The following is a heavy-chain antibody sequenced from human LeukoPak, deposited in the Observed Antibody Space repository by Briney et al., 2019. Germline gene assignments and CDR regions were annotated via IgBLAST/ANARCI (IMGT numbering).Heavy chain of an antibody. Sequence: PGGSLRLSCAASGFTFSSYSMNWVRQAPGKGLGWVSSISSSSSYIYYADSVKGRFTISRDNAKNSLYLQMNSLRAEDTAVYYCARDRGSSWYLGILYWGQGTLVTVSS. V-gene: IGHV3-21*01. CDR1: GFTFSSYS. CDR3: ARDRGSSWYLGILY. J-gene: IGHJ4*02. D-gene: IGHD6-13*01. CDR2: ISSSSSYI.